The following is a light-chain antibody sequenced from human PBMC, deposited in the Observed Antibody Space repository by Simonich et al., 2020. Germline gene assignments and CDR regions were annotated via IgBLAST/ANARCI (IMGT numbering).Light chain of an antibody. J-gene: IGKJ4*01. CDR1: QSGSSN. CDR2: GAS. V-gene: IGKV3-15*01. CDR3: QQYNNWPLT. Sequence: EIVMTQSPATLSVSPGERATLSCRASQSGSSNLAWYQQKPGQAPSLIIYGASTRATGIPARFSGSGSGTEFTLTISSMQSEDFAVYYCQQYNNWPLTFGGGTKVEIK.